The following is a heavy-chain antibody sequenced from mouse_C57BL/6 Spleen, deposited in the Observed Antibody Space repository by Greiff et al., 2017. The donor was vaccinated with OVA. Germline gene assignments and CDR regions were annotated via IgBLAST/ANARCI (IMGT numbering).Heavy chain of an antibody. V-gene: IGHV1-15*01. CDR2: IDPETGGT. J-gene: IGHJ2*01. D-gene: IGHD1-2*01. CDR3: TSLDGTAFFDY. CDR1: GYTFTDYE. Sequence: QVHVKQSGAELVRPGASVTLSCKASGYTFTDYEMHWVKQTPVHGLEWIGAIDPETGGTAYNQKFKGKAILTADKSSSTAYMELRSLTSEDSAVYYCTSLDGTAFFDYWGQGTTLTVSS.